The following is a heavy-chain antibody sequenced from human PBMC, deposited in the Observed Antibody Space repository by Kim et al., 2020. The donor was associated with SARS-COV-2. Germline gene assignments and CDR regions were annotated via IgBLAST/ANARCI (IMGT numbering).Heavy chain of an antibody. V-gene: IGHV1-3*01. D-gene: IGHD3-10*01. CDR1: GYTFTSYA. Sequence: ASVKVSCKASGYTFTSYAMHWVRQAPGQRLEWMGWINAGNGNTKYSQKFQGRVTITRDTSASTAYMELSSLRSEDTAVYYCARGRERITMVRGVPSDYWGQGTLVTVSS. CDR3: ARGRERITMVRGVPSDY. CDR2: INAGNGNT. J-gene: IGHJ4*02.